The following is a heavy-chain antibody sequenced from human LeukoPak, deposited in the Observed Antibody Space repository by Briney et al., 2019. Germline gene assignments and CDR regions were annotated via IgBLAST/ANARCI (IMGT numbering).Heavy chain of an antibody. Sequence: GGSLRLSCAASGFTVSSNYMSWVRQAPGKGLEWVSAISGSGGSTYYADSVKGRFTISRDNSKNTLYLQMNSLRAEDTAVYYCAKDVPNDYGDYYDAFDIWGQGTMVTVSS. V-gene: IGHV3-23*01. J-gene: IGHJ3*02. CDR2: ISGSGGST. CDR1: GFTVSSNY. D-gene: IGHD4-17*01. CDR3: AKDVPNDYGDYYDAFDI.